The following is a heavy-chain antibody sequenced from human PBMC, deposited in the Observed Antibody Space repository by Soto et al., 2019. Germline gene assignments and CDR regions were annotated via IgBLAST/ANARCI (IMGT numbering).Heavy chain of an antibody. J-gene: IGHJ4*02. CDR3: ARTLNTFGGVIDTYYFDY. D-gene: IGHD3-16*02. CDR1: GFSLSNARMG. Sequence: SGPTLVNPTETLTLTCTVSGFSLSNARMGVSWIRQPPGKALEWLAHIFSNDEKSYSTSLKSRLTISKDTSKSQFVLTMTNMDPVDTATYYCARTLNTFGGVIDTYYFDYWGQGTLVTVSS. CDR2: IFSNDEK. V-gene: IGHV2-26*01.